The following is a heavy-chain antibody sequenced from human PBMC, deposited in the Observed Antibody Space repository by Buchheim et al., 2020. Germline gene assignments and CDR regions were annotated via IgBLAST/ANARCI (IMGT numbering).Heavy chain of an antibody. J-gene: IGHJ4*02. CDR1: GYSISSGYY. Sequence: QVQLQESGPGLVKPSETLSLTCTVSGYSISSGYYWGWIRQPPGKGLEWIGTIYYSGRTYYNSSLKSRVTISIDTAKNQFSLKLSSVTAADTAVYFCARTGSGYYFDYWGQGIL. V-gene: IGHV4-38-2*02. D-gene: IGHD1-26*01. CDR2: IYYSGRT. CDR3: ARTGSGYYFDY.